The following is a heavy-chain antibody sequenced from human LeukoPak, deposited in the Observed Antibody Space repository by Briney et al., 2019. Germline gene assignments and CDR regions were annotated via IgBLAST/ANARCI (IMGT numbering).Heavy chain of an antibody. J-gene: IGHJ5*02. CDR2: IIPIFGTA. D-gene: IGHD1-26*01. Sequence: GASVKVSCKASGGTFSSYAISWVRQAPGQGLEWMGGIIPIFGTANYAQKFQGRVTITTDETTSTAYMELSSLRSEDTAVYYCARVVGATRIPTWGQGTLVTVSS. V-gene: IGHV1-69*05. CDR3: ARVVGATRIPT. CDR1: GGTFSSYA.